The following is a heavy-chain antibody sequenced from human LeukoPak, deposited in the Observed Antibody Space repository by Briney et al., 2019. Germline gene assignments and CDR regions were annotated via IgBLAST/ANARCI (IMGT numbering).Heavy chain of an antibody. D-gene: IGHD3-22*01. Sequence: GGSLRLSCAASGFTFSSYWMHWVRQAPGKGLVWVSRISNDGSSTSYADSVKGRFTISRDNAKNTLYLQMSSLRAEDTAVYYCARVPYDSDEDFWGQGTLATVSS. J-gene: IGHJ4*02. CDR1: GFTFSSYW. CDR3: ARVPYDSDEDF. V-gene: IGHV3-74*01. CDR2: ISNDGSST.